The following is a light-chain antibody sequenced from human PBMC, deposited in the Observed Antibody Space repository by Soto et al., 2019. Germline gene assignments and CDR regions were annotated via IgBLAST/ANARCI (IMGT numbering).Light chain of an antibody. V-gene: IGKV3-20*01. CDR2: CAS. CDR3: QQYGSSPYT. CDR1: QSVSSSY. J-gene: IGKJ2*01. Sequence: EIVLTQSPGTLSLSPGERATLSCRASQSVSSSYLAWYQQKPGQAPRLLIYCASSRATGIPDRFSGSGSGTDFTLTISRLEPEDSAVYYCQQYGSSPYTFGQGTKLEIK.